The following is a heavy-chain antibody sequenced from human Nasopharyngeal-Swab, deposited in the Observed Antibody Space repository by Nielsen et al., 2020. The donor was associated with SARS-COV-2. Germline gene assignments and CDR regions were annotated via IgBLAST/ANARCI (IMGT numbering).Heavy chain of an antibody. V-gene: IGHV1-18*01. J-gene: IGHJ3*01. CDR2: ISAHNGNT. D-gene: IGHD3-22*01. Sequence: VKVSCKASGGTFSSYAISWVRQAPGQGLEWMGWISAHNGNTKYQQKLQGRVTMTTDTSTSTAYMELRSLRSDDTAVYYCASGGYYDSSGYFPDFWGQGTMVTVSS. CDR1: GGTFSSYA. CDR3: ASGGYYDSSGYFPDF.